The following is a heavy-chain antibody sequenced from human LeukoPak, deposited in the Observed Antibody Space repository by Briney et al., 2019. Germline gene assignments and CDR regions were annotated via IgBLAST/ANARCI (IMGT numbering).Heavy chain of an antibody. CDR1: GFSFSNYG. CDR2: IWYDGSNA. V-gene: IGHV3-33*01. CDR3: ARDAGRVASLDY. J-gene: IGHJ4*02. D-gene: IGHD3-10*01. Sequence: GSLRISCAASGFSFSNYGMHWVRQAPGKGLEWVAVIWYDGSNAYYADSVKGRFTISRDNSKNTLYLQMNTLRDEDTAVYYCARDAGRVASLDYWGQGTLVTVSS.